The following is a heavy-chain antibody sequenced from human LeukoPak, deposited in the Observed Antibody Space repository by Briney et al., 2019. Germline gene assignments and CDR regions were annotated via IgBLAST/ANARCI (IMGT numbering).Heavy chain of an antibody. D-gene: IGHD3-3*02. CDR2: ISGSSSYI. CDR1: GFTFSSYS. J-gene: IGHJ4*02. V-gene: IGHV3-21*01. CDR3: AGRPGGIFAQYYFDY. Sequence: GGSLRLSCAASGFTFSSYSMNWVRQAPGKGLEWVSSISGSSSYIFYADSVKGRFTISRDNAENSLYLQMNSLRAEDTAVYYCAGRPGGIFAQYYFDYWGRRALVTVSS.